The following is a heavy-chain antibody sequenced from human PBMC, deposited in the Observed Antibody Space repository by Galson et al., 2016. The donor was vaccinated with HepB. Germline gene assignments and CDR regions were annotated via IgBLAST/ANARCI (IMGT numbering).Heavy chain of an antibody. Sequence: SLRLSCAATGFTFSRYAMHWVRQAPGKGLEWVAVISHDGSKTYYEDSVKGRFTIARDNSKNTLYLQVNSLRPEDTAVFYCARGFIRFLELRLVDVWGQGTTVLVSS. J-gene: IGHJ6*02. V-gene: IGHV3-30*04. CDR1: GFTFSRYA. CDR3: ARGFIRFLELRLVDV. CDR2: ISHDGSKT. D-gene: IGHD3-3*01.